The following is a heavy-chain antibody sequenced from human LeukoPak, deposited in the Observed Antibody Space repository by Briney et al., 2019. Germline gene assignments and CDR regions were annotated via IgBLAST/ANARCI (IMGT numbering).Heavy chain of an antibody. V-gene: IGHV3-23*01. CDR3: AKYPASGGYFDY. CDR1: GFTFSTYS. J-gene: IGHJ4*02. D-gene: IGHD6-13*01. CDR2: ISGSGANT. Sequence: GGSLRLSCAASGFTFSTYSMSWVRLAPGKGLEWVSGISGSGANTYYADSVKGRFTISRDNSKNTLYLQMNSLRAEDTTVFYCAKYPASGGYFDYWGQGTLVTVSS.